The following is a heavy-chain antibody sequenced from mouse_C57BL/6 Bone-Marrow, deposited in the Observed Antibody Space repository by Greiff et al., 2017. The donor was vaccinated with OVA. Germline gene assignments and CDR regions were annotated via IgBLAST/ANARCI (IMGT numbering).Heavy chain of an antibody. CDR3: ARVKYYGSSYVFDY. CDR1: GFTFSDYY. D-gene: IGHD1-1*01. Sequence: EVQLVESEGGLVQPGSSMKLSCTASGFTFSDYYMAWVRQVPEKGLEWVANINYDGSSTYYLDSLKSRFIISRDNAKNILYLQMSSLKSEDTATYYCARVKYYGSSYVFDYWGQGTTLTVSS. CDR2: INYDGSST. J-gene: IGHJ2*01. V-gene: IGHV5-16*01.